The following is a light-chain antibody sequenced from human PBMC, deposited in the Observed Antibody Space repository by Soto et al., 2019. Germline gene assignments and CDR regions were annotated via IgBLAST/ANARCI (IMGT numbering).Light chain of an antibody. CDR1: QGISSY. Sequence: DIQLTRSPSFLSASVGDRVTITCRASQGISSYLAWYQQKPGKAPKLLIYAASTLQSGVPSRFSGSGSGTEFTLTISSLQPEDFATYYCQQLNNFPRTFGQGTKVDI. J-gene: IGKJ1*01. V-gene: IGKV1-9*01. CDR2: AAS. CDR3: QQLNNFPRT.